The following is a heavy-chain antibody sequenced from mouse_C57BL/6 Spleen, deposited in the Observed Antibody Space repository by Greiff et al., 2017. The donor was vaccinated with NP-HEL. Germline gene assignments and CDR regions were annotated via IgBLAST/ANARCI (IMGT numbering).Heavy chain of an antibody. V-gene: IGHV1-26*01. Sequence: EVQLQQSGPELVKPGASVKISCKASGYTFTDYYMNWVKQSHGKSLEWIGDINPNNGGTSYNQKFKGKATLTVDKSSSTAYMELRSRTSEDSAVYYCARKLTAYYAMDYWGQGTSVTVSS. D-gene: IGHD4-1*01. CDR3: ARKLTAYYAMDY. J-gene: IGHJ4*01. CDR1: GYTFTDYY. CDR2: INPNNGGT.